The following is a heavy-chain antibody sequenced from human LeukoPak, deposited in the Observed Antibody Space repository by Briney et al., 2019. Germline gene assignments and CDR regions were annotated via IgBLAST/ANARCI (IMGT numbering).Heavy chain of an antibody. Sequence: ASVKVSCKASGYTFTSYGISWVRQAPGQGLEWMGWISAYNGNTNYAQKLQGRVTMTTDTSTSTAYMELRSLRSDDTAVYYCARDFWSGYSTSPPFDPWGQGTLVTVSS. CDR2: ISAYNGNT. CDR3: ARDFWSGYSTSPPFDP. CDR1: GYTFTSYG. V-gene: IGHV1-18*01. D-gene: IGHD3-3*01. J-gene: IGHJ5*02.